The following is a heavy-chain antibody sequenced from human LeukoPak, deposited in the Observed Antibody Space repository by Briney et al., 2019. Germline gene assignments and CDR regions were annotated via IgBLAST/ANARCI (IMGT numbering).Heavy chain of an antibody. CDR1: GFTFTNHS. CDR3: AKRRGENFFFDL. Sequence: GSLRLSCAASGFTFTNHSMSWVRPGPGEGLQWVSSVSRSGDSTYYADSVKGQFTISRDNSKNTLYLQMNSLRAEDTAVYYCAKRRGENFFFDLWGQGAQVTVSS. D-gene: IGHD3-16*01. J-gene: IGHJ4*02. CDR2: VSRSGDST. V-gene: IGHV3-23*01.